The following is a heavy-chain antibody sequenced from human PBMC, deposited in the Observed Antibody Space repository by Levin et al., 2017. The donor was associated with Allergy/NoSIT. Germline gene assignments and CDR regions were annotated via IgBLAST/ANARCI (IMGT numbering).Heavy chain of an antibody. CDR2: IYYSGST. CDR1: GGSISSYY. D-gene: IGHD5-18*01. J-gene: IGHJ4*02. V-gene: IGHV4-59*01. CDR3: ARGRHSGYSYGVYYFDY. Sequence: SETLSLTCTVSGGSISSYYWSWIRQPPGKGLEWIGYIYYSGSTNYNPSLKSRVTISVDTSKNQFSLKLSSVTAADTAVYYCARGRHSGYSYGVYYFDYWGQGTLVTVSS.